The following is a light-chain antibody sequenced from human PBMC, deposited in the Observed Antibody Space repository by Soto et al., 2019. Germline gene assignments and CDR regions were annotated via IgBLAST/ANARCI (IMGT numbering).Light chain of an antibody. J-gene: IGKJ1*01. CDR2: KAS. CDR1: QSISNW. Sequence: DIQMTQSPSTLSASVGDRVTITCRASQSISNWLAWYQQKPGKAPKLLIYKASSLESGVPSRFSGSGSGTEFTLTISSLQPDDFATYYCQQHNGVAFGQGTKVEIK. V-gene: IGKV1-5*03. CDR3: QQHNGVA.